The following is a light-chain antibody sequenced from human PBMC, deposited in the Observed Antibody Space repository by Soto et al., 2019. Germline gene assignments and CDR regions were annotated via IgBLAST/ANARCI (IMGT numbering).Light chain of an antibody. J-gene: IGLJ1*01. CDR3: SSHTSGSTRV. CDR2: EVT. Sequence: QSALTQPASVSGSPGQSIAISCTGTSSDVGGYDYVSWYQQHPDKAPKLMIYEVTKRPSGVSNRFSGSKSGITASLTISGLQPEDEADYYCSSHTSGSTRVFGSGTKLTVL. CDR1: SSDVGGYDY. V-gene: IGLV2-14*01.